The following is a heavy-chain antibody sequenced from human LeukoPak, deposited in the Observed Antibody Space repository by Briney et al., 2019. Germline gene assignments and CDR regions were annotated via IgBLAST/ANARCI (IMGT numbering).Heavy chain of an antibody. CDR2: ISYDGSNK. J-gene: IGHJ4*02. Sequence: GGSLRLSCAASGFTFSSYAMHWVRQAPGKGLEWVAVISYDGSNKYYADSVKGRFTISRDNSKNTLCLQMNSLRAEDTAVYYCARDRDYDSSGYPFDYWGQGTLVTVSS. CDR1: GFTFSSYA. D-gene: IGHD3-22*01. V-gene: IGHV3-30-3*01. CDR3: ARDRDYDSSGYPFDY.